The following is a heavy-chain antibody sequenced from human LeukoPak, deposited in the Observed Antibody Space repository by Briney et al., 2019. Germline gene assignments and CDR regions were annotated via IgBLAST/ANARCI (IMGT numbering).Heavy chain of an antibody. CDR1: GFTFSSYE. CDR2: ISSSGSTI. V-gene: IGHV3-48*03. J-gene: IGHJ6*04. Sequence: GGSLRLSCPASGFTFSSYEMSWVPQAPGKGLEWVSYISSSGSTIYYADSVKGRFTISRDNAKNSLYLQMNSLRAEDTAVYYCAELGITMIGGVWGKGTTVTISS. CDR3: AELGITMIGGV. D-gene: IGHD3-10*02.